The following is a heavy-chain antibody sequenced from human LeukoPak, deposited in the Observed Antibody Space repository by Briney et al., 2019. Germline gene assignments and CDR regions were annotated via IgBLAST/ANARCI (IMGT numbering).Heavy chain of an antibody. V-gene: IGHV3-7*01. CDR3: ATDAAYGYDRFDH. D-gene: IGHD2-15*01. CDR1: GFIFSNYW. J-gene: IGHJ4*02. CDR2: IKEDGSDK. Sequence: GGALRLSCEATGFIFSNYWMAWVRQAPGKGLEWVANIKEDGSDKNYVVSMEGRFTISRDNSKNALYLQMNSVRVEDTAVYYCATDAAYGYDRFDHWGQGTQVTVSS.